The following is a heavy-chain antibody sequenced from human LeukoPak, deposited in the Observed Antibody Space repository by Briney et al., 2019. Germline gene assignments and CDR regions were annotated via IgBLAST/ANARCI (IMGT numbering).Heavy chain of an antibody. CDR2: IWYDGGNK. Sequence: GGSLRLSCAASGFTFSSYGMHWVRQAPGKGLEWVAVIWYDGGNKYYADSVKGRFTISRDNSKNTLYLQMNSLRAEDTAVYYCAREDYDYVWGGVIVSNRVVWFDPWGQGTLVTVSS. D-gene: IGHD3-16*02. CDR1: GFTFSSYG. V-gene: IGHV3-33*01. CDR3: AREDYDYVWGGVIVSNRVVWFDP. J-gene: IGHJ5*02.